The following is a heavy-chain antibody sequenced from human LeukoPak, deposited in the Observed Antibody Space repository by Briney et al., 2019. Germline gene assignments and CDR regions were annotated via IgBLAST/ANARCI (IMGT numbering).Heavy chain of an antibody. D-gene: IGHD6-19*01. J-gene: IGHJ4*02. CDR1: GFTFSSYE. CDR3: ATSIAVAGRGVFDY. Sequence: PGGSLRLSCAASGFTFSSYEMNWVRQAPGKGLEWVSSISSSSSYIYYADSVKGRFTISRDNAKNSLYLQMDSLRAEDTAVYYCATSIAVAGRGVFDYWGQGTLVTVSS. CDR2: ISSSSSYI. V-gene: IGHV3-21*01.